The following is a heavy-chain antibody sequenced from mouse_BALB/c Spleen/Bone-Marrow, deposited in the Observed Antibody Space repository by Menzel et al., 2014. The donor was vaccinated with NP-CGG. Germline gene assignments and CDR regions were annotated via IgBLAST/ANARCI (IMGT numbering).Heavy chain of an antibody. J-gene: IGHJ2*01. V-gene: IGHV1S81*02. Sequence: QVQLQQPGTELVKPGASVRLSCKASGYTFTSYWMHWVRQRPGQGLEWVGEINPSNGRTIYNEKFKSKAALTVDNSSSTAYMQLSSLTSEDSAVHYCASHLWPSYWGQGTTLTVSS. CDR3: ASHLWPSY. CDR1: GYTFTSYW. D-gene: IGHD1-1*02. CDR2: INPSNGRT.